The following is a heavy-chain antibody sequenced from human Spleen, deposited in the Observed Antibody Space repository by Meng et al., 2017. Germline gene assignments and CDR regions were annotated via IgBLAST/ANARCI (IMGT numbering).Heavy chain of an antibody. CDR3: ARDRAKYESSGYYYPGHGMDV. V-gene: IGHV4-34*01. CDR2: INHIGST. J-gene: IGHJ6*02. CDR1: RGSFSGYF. Sequence: SETLSLTCAVYRGSFSGYFWRWIRQPPGKGLEWIGEINHIGSTNYNPSLKSRVTISVDTSKNQLSLKLSSVTAADTAVYYWARDRAKYESSGYYYPGHGMDVWGQGTTVTVSS. D-gene: IGHD3-22*01.